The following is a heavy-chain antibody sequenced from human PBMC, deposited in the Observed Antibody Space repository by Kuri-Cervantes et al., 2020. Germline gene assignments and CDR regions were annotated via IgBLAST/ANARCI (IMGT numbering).Heavy chain of an antibody. J-gene: IGHJ6*02. CDR3: ARDLDGGSGGNTPEYYYGMDV. CDR1: GFTFSSYA. Sequence: GGSLRLSCAASGFTFSSYAMHWVRQAPGKGLEWVAVISYDESNKYYADSVKGRFTISRDNAKNSLYLQMNSLRAEDTAVYYCARDLDGGSGGNTPEYYYGMDVWGQGTTVTVSS. D-gene: IGHD2-15*01. V-gene: IGHV3-30-3*01. CDR2: ISYDESNK.